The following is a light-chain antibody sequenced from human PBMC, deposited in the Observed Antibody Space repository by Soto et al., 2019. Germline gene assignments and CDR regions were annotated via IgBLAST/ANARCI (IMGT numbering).Light chain of an antibody. CDR3: GSYTSSSTLYV. CDR2: EVS. V-gene: IGLV2-14*01. CDR1: SSDVGGYNY. J-gene: IGLJ1*01. Sequence: QSALAQPASVSGSPGQSITISCTGTSSDVGGYNYVSWYQQHPGKAPKVMLHEVSNRPSGVSNRFSGSKSGNTASLTISGLQAEDEADYYCGSYTSSSTLYVFRTGTKVTVL.